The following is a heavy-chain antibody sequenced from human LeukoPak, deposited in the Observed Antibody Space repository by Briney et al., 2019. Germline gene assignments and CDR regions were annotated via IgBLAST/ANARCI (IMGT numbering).Heavy chain of an antibody. CDR1: GFTFSSYA. CDR2: ISGSGGST. J-gene: IGHJ4*02. D-gene: IGHD5-24*01. V-gene: IGHV3-23*01. CDR3: ANRDGYNFDFDY. Sequence: GGSLRLSCAASGFTFSSYAMSWVRQAPGKGLEWVSAISGSGGSTYYADSVKGRFPISRDNSKNTLYLQMNSLRAEDTAVYYCANRDGYNFDFDYWGQGTLVTVSS.